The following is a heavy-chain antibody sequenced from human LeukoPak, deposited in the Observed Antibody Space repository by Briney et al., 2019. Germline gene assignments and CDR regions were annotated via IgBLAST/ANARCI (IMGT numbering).Heavy chain of an antibody. Sequence: SETLSLTCAVYGGSFSDYYWSWIRQPPGKGLEWTGEINHSGSTNYNPSLTSRVSISVDTSKNQFSLKLSSVTAADTAVYYCARWGLRAPFDIWGQGTMVTVSS. CDR2: INHSGST. CDR3: ARWGLRAPFDI. D-gene: IGHD4-17*01. CDR1: GGSFSDYY. J-gene: IGHJ3*02. V-gene: IGHV4-34*01.